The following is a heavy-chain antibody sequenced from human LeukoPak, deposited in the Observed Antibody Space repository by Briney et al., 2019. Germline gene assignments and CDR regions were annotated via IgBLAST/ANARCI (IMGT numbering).Heavy chain of an antibody. Sequence: PSETLSLTCAVYGGSFSGYYWSWIRQPPGKGLEWIGEINHSGSTNYNPSLKSRVTISVDTSKNQFSLKLSSVTAADTAVYYCARDSYDILTGGLGYKRQKNWFDPWGQGTLVTVSS. CDR2: INHSGST. D-gene: IGHD3-9*01. CDR1: GGSFSGYY. J-gene: IGHJ5*02. CDR3: ARDSYDILTGGLGYKRQKNWFDP. V-gene: IGHV4-34*01.